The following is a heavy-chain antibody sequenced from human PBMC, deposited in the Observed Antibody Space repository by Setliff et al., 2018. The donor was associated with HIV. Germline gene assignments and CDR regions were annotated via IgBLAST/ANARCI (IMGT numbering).Heavy chain of an antibody. CDR1: GFVFSDFW. CDR2: INEDGNKK. CDR3: AALSLRTNSVYGIVSTRFDP. J-gene: IGHJ5*02. D-gene: IGHD2-8*01. V-gene: IGHV3-7*03. Sequence: LRLSCAASGFVFSDFWMSWARQAPGKGLEWVANINEDGNKKYYVGSVKGRFTISRDNAKNSLYLQMNSLRADDTAVYYCAALSLRTNSVYGIVSTRFDPWGQGTLVTVS.